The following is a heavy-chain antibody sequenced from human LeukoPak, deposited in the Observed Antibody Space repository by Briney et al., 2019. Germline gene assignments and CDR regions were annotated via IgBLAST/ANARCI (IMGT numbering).Heavy chain of an antibody. Sequence: TGGSLRLSCTASGFTFGDYAMSWVRQAPGKGLEWVGFIRSKAYGGTTEYAASVKGRFTISRDDSKSIAYLQMSSLKTEDTAVYYCTRFGHYDFWSGYSFNYYYYYMDVWGKGTTVTVSS. CDR3: TRFGHYDFWSGYSFNYYYYYMDV. CDR1: GFTFGDYA. CDR2: IRSKAYGGTT. D-gene: IGHD3-3*01. J-gene: IGHJ6*03. V-gene: IGHV3-49*04.